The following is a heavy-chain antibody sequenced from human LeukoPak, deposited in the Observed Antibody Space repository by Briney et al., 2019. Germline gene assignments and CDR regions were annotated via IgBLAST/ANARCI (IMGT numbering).Heavy chain of an antibody. J-gene: IGHJ3*02. CDR2: IIPIAGTA. CDR1: GGTFSNYT. Sequence: GASVKVSCKASGGTFSNYTINWVRQAPGQRLEWMGRIIPIAGTANCAQNFQGRVTITADKSTSTAYMELSSLRSEDTAVYYCARYLVIRGDAFDIWGQGTMVAVSS. V-gene: IGHV1-69*08. CDR3: ARYLVIRGDAFDI. D-gene: IGHD3-16*02.